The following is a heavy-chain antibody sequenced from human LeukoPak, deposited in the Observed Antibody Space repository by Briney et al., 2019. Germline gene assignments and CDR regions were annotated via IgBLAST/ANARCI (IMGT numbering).Heavy chain of an antibody. J-gene: IGHJ4*02. D-gene: IGHD6-19*01. Sequence: PGGSLRLSCAASGFTVSSNYMSWVRHAPRKGLEWGAVISSGDSTYYADSVKGRFTISRDNSKNTLYLQMNSLRAEDTAVYYCARVGSSSGWYYFDYWGQGTLVTVSS. CDR3: ARVGSSSGWYYFDY. V-gene: IGHV3-53*01. CDR2: ISSGDST. CDR1: GFTVSSNY.